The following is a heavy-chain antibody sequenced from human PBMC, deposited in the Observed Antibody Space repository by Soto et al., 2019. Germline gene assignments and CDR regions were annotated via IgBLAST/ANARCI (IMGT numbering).Heavy chain of an antibody. CDR2: INHSGST. CDR3: AMFLVVTALIDY. CDR1: GGSFSGYY. D-gene: IGHD2-2*01. J-gene: IGHJ4*02. V-gene: IGHV4-34*01. Sequence: QVQLQQWGAGLLKPSETLSLTCAVYGGSFSGYYWSWIRQPPGKGLEWIGEINHSGSTNYNPSLKSRVTISVDTSKNQFSLKLSSVTAADTAVYYCAMFLVVTALIDYWGQGTLVTVSS.